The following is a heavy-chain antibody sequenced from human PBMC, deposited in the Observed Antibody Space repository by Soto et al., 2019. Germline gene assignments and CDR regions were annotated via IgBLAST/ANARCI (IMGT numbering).Heavy chain of an antibody. CDR3: ARGDSSGYKWWFDP. CDR2: INPSGGYT. V-gene: IGHV1-46*01. D-gene: IGHD3-22*01. J-gene: IGHJ5*01. Sequence: ASVKVSCKASGYTFTIYYMHWVRRAPGQGLEWMGIINPSGGYTSNAQKFQGRVTMTRDTSTSTVYMELSSLRSEDTAVYYCARGDSSGYKWWFDPWGQGTLVTVSS. CDR1: GYTFTIYY.